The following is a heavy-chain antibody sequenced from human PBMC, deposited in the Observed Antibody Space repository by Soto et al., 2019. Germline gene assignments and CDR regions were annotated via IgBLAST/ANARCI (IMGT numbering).Heavy chain of an antibody. CDR2: ISYDGTNR. Sequence: QVQLVESGGGVVQPGRSLRLSCAASGFTFSSYGMHWVRQAPGKGLEWVAVISYDGTNRNQADSVKGRFTISRDNSKNTLHLQMNSLISEDTAVYYCAKDQSGYDHYAMDVWGQGTAVTVSS. CDR1: GFTFSSYG. J-gene: IGHJ6*02. V-gene: IGHV3-30*18. CDR3: AKDQSGYDHYAMDV. D-gene: IGHD3-3*01.